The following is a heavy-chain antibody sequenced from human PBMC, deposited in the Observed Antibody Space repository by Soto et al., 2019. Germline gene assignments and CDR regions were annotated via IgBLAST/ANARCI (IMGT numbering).Heavy chain of an antibody. CDR2: IYYSGST. V-gene: IGHV4-39*01. Sequence: SETLSLTCTVSGGSISSSSYYWDWIRQPPGKGLEWIGSIYYSGSTYYNPSLKSRVTISVDTSKNQFSLKLSSVTAADTAVYYCARTYGSGSYLGFDPWGQGTLVTVSS. D-gene: IGHD3-10*01. CDR1: GGSISSSSYY. CDR3: ARTYGSGSYLGFDP. J-gene: IGHJ5*02.